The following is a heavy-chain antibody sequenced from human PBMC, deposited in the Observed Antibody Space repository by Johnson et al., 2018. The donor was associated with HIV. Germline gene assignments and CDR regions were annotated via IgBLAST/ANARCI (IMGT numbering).Heavy chain of an antibody. D-gene: IGHD2-15*01. J-gene: IGHJ3*02. V-gene: IGHV3-30*03. Sequence: QVQLVESGGGVVQPGRSLRLSCAASGFTFSSYGMNWVRQAPGKGLEWVAVISYDGSDKYYADSVKGRFTISRDNSKNTLYLQMNSLRAEDTAVYYCARSPRIVVVVAATVGHAFDIWGQGTMVTVSS. CDR1: GFTFSSYG. CDR3: ARSPRIVVVVAATVGHAFDI. CDR2: ISYDGSDK.